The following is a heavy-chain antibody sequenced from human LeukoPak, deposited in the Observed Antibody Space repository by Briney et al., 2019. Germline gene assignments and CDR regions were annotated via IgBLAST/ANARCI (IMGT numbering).Heavy chain of an antibody. J-gene: IGHJ4*02. Sequence: PSETLSLTCTVSGGSISSYYWSWIRQPPGKGLEWIGYIYYSGSTNYNPSLKSRVTISVDTSKNQFSLKLSSVTAADTAVYYCARGYYVDYYGSGSYAFDYWGQGTLVTVSS. D-gene: IGHD3-10*01. V-gene: IGHV4-59*01. CDR1: GGSISSYY. CDR3: ARGYYVDYYGSGSYAFDY. CDR2: IYYSGST.